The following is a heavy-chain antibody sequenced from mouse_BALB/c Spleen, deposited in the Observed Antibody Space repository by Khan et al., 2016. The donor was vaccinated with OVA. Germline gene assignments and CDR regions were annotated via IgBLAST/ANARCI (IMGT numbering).Heavy chain of an antibody. D-gene: IGHD2-2*01. CDR2: IYPGNSDT. CDR1: GYTFTSYW. J-gene: IGHJ3*01. V-gene: IGHV1-5*01. CDR3: TRFGYLCAY. Sequence: EVQLQQSGTVLARPGTSVKMSCKASGYTFTSYWMHWVKQRPGQGLEWIGAIYPGNSDTSYNQKFKGKAKLNAVTSTSTAYMELSSLTNEDSAVYYGTRFGYLCAYWGQGTLVTVSA.